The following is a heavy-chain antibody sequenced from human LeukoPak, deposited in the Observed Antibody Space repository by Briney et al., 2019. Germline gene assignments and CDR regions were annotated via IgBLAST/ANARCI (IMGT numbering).Heavy chain of an antibody. CDR3: TRGFKLLPVFGLDV. Sequence: GGSLKLSCAASGSTFRGSTIHWVRQASGKGLEWVGRIRTEGHSYATSYAASLRGRVTISRDDTKNTAYLQMNSLEIEDTAVYYCTRGFKLLPVFGLDVWGQGTTVTVSS. V-gene: IGHV3-73*01. CDR1: GSTFRGST. CDR2: IRTEGHSYAT. D-gene: IGHD2-15*01. J-gene: IGHJ6*02.